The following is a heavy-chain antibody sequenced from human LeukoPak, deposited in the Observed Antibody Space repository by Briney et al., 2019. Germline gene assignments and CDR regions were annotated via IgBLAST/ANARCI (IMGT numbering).Heavy chain of an antibody. CDR2: INHSGST. CDR3: ARVYCSGGSCPERGLDV. Sequence: SETLSLTCAVYGGSFSGSYWSWIRQPPGKGLEWIGEINHSGSTNYNSSLKSRVTISVDTSKNQFSLKLSSVTAADTAVYYCARVYCSGGSCPERGLDVWGKGTTVTVSS. D-gene: IGHD2-15*01. CDR1: GGSFSGSY. J-gene: IGHJ6*04. V-gene: IGHV4-34*01.